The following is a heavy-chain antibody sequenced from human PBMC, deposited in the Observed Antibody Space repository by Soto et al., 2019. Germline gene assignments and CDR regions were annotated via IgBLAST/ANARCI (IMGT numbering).Heavy chain of an antibody. CDR1: GFTFSSYA. Sequence: GGSLRLSCAASGFTFSSYAMHWVRQAPGKGLESVAGIGGSGRNTYYADSVKGRFTISRDNSKNTLFLQMNSLRDEDTAIYYCAKDGLSDSPSAIDYWGQGTRVTVSS. D-gene: IGHD6-13*01. CDR3: AKDGLSDSPSAIDY. V-gene: IGHV3-23*01. J-gene: IGHJ4*02. CDR2: IGGSGRNT.